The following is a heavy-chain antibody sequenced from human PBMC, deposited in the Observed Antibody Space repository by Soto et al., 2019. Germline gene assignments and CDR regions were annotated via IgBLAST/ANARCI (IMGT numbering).Heavy chain of an antibody. CDR3: ARDPYYDILTGTFDY. D-gene: IGHD3-9*01. Sequence: SVKVSCKASGFTFTSSAVQWVRQARGQRLEWIGWIVVGSGNTNYAQKFQERVTITRDMSTSTAYMELRSLRSDDTAVYYCARDPYYDILTGTFDYWGQGTLVTVSS. J-gene: IGHJ4*02. CDR2: IVVGSGNT. V-gene: IGHV1-58*01. CDR1: GFTFTSSA.